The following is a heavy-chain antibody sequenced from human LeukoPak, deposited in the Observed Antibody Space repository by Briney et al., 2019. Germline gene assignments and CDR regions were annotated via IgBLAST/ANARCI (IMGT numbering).Heavy chain of an antibody. CDR3: ARDHDWAFDL. D-gene: IGHD3-9*01. CDR2: INHDAEMI. Sequence: GSLRLSCEGSGFPFASYVMSWVRQAPGEGLEWIAYINHDAEMIFYPDFVKGRFTISRDNAKKSLYLQMNALRYEDTAIYYCARDHDWAFDLWGQGTLVTVSS. J-gene: IGHJ4*02. V-gene: IGHV3-48*02. CDR1: GFPFASYV.